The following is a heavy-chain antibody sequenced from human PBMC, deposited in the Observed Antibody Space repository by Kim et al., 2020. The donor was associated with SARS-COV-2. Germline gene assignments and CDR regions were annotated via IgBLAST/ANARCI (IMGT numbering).Heavy chain of an antibody. V-gene: IGHV4-34*01. CDR3: ARGRDTAMANGVDY. CDR1: GGSFSGYY. Sequence: SETLSLTCAVYGGSFSGYYWSWIRQPPGKGLEWIGEINHSGSTNYNPSLKSRVTISVDTSKNQFSLKLSSVTTADTAVYYCARGRDTAMANGVDYWGQGTLVTVSS. D-gene: IGHD5-18*01. CDR2: INHSGST. J-gene: IGHJ4*02.